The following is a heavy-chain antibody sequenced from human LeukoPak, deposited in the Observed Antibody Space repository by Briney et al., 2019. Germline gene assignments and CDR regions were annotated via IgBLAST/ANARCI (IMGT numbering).Heavy chain of an antibody. CDR3: ARLRSRYDPEWLFDY. V-gene: IGHV4-61*05. D-gene: IGHD3-3*01. CDR1: GDSISSSSYY. Sequence: QPSETLSLTCTVSGDSISSSSYYWGWIRQPPGKGLEWIGYIYYSGSTNYNPSLKSRVTISVDTSKNQFSLKLSSVTAADTAVYYCARLRSRYDPEWLFDYWGQGTLVTVSS. CDR2: IYYSGST. J-gene: IGHJ4*02.